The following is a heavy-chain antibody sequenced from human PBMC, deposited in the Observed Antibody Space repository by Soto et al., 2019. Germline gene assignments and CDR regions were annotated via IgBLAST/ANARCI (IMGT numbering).Heavy chain of an antibody. CDR2: MNSDGSNT. V-gene: IGHV3-74*01. Sequence: GGPLRHSCAASGLTSSISWMPWARQAPGKGLVWISRMNSDGSNTAYADAVKGRFTISRDNAKNTLYLQMNSLRVEDTAVYYCATSEGGGSNGPTTYWGQGTLVTVSS. J-gene: IGHJ4*02. D-gene: IGHD1-26*01. CDR3: ATSEGGGSNGPTTY. CDR1: GLTSSISW.